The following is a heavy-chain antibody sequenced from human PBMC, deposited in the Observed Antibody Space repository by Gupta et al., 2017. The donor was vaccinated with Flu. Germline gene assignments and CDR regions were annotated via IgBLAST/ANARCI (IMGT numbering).Heavy chain of an antibody. V-gene: IGHV1-2*02. CDR2: INPNSGGT. D-gene: IGHD2-2*01. CDR1: GYPCTGYY. J-gene: IGHJ4*02. CDR3: AREDQLTSTSGDY. Sequence: QVQLVQSGAEVKKPGASVKVSCKASGYPCTGYYMHWVRQDPEQGLEWMGWINPNSGGTNYAQKFQGRVTMTRDTSISTAYMELSRLRSDDTAVYYCAREDQLTSTSGDYWGQGTLVTVSS.